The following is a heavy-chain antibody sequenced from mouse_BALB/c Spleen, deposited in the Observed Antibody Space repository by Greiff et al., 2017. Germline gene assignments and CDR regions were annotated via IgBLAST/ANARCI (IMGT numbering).Heavy chain of an antibody. Sequence: EVMLVESGGGLVKPGGSLKLSCAASGFAFSSYDMSWVRQTPEKRLEWVAYISSGGGSTYYPDTVKGRFTISRDNAKNTLYLQMSSLKSEDTAMYYCARPSTGNYYAMDYWGQGTSVTVAS. CDR1: GFAFSSYD. V-gene: IGHV5-12-1*01. CDR2: ISSGGGST. CDR3: ARPSTGNYYAMDY. J-gene: IGHJ4*01. D-gene: IGHD4-1*02.